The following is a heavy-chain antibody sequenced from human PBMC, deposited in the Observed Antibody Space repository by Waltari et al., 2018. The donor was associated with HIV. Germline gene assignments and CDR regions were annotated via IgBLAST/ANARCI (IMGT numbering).Heavy chain of an antibody. CDR2: IQHDGGEW. J-gene: IGHJ4*02. V-gene: IGHV3-7*01. D-gene: IGHD6-25*01. Sequence: EVQLVESGGGLVQPGGSLTLSCVASEFTFSGYWMTWVRQGPGKGLEWVANIQHDGGEWNYVDSVEGRFTITRDNAKNSLYLQMKNLRVDDTAIYYCARGAASFDFWGQGTLVTVSS. CDR3: ARGAASFDF. CDR1: EFTFSGYW.